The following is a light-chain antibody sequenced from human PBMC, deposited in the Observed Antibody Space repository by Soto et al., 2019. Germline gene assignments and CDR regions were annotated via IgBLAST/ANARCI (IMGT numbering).Light chain of an antibody. CDR1: QSVSSH. J-gene: IGKJ4*01. CDR2: DAS. V-gene: IGKV3-11*01. Sequence: EIVLTQSPATLSLSPGERATLSCRTSQSVSSHLAWYQQKPGQAPRLLIYDASNRATGIPARFSGSGSGTDFTLTISSLEPEDFAVYYCQQRRNWVTFGGGTKVEIK. CDR3: QQRRNWVT.